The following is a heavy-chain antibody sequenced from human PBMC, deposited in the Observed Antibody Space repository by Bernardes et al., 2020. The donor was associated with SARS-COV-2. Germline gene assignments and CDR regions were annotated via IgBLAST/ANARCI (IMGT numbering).Heavy chain of an antibody. CDR3: ARPFYSYGFPGIDY. D-gene: IGHD5-18*01. CDR2: ISYDGSNK. Sequence: GGSLRLSCAASGFTFSSYAMHWVRQAPGKGLEWVAVISYDGSNKYYADSVKGRFTISRDNSKNTLYLQMNSLRAEDTAVYYCARPFYSYGFPGIDYWGQGTLVTVSS. V-gene: IGHV3-30-3*01. J-gene: IGHJ4*02. CDR1: GFTFSSYA.